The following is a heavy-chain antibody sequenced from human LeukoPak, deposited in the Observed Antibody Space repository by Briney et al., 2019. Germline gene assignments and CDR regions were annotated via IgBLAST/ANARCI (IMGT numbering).Heavy chain of an antibody. D-gene: IGHD2-15*01. J-gene: IGHJ6*03. CDR3: AREGIDYYYYYYMDV. CDR2: MRQDGGEI. Sequence: GGSLRLSCEASGFTFSRYWMAWVRQAPGKEPEWVANMRQDGGEIYYVDSVKGRFTISRDNAKNSLYLQMNSLRAEDAAVYYCAREGIDYYYYYYMDVWGKGTTVTVSS. CDR1: GFTFSRYW. V-gene: IGHV3-7*01.